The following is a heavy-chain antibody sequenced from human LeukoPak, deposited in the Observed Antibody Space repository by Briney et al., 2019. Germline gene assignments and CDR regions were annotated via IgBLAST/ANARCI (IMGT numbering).Heavy chain of an antibody. D-gene: IGHD2-15*01. CDR1: GGSISSGSYH. V-gene: IGHV4-61*02. CDR3: ARMLYCSGGSCSWYYFDY. CDR2: IYTSGST. Sequence: SETLSLTCTVSGGSISSGSYHWSWIRQPAGKGLEWIGRIYTSGSTNYNPSLKSRVTISVDTSKNQFSLRLSSVTAADTAVYYCARMLYCSGGSCSWYYFDYWGQGTLVTVSS. J-gene: IGHJ4*02.